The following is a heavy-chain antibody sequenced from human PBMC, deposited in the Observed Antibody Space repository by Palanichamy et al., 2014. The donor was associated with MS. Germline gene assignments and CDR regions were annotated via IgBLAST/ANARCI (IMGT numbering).Heavy chain of an antibody. J-gene: IGHJ4*02. Sequence: QLQLQESGPGLVKPSETLSLTCTVSGGSISSTSYYWGWIRQPPGKGLEWIGTVYYTGSTEYNPSLKSRVTISVDRSRNQFSLKLSSVTAADTAVYYRAIESRIAMAGVGDSYWGQGTLVTVSS. CDR2: VYYTGST. CDR1: GGSISSTSYY. V-gene: IGHV4-39*01. CDR3: AIESRIAMAGVGDSY. D-gene: IGHD6-19*01.